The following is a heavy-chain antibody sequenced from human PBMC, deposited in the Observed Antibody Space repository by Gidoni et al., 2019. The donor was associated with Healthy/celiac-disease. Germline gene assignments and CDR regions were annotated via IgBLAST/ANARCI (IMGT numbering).Heavy chain of an antibody. CDR2: ISSNGGST. D-gene: IGHD2-21*02. J-gene: IGHJ4*02. CDR3: ARALYCGGDCYMYYFDY. V-gene: IGHV3-64*01. CDR1: GFPFSSYA. Sequence: EVQLVESGGGLVQPGGSLRLSCAASGFPFSSYAMHWVRQAPGKGLEYVSAISSNGGSTYYANSVKGRFTISRDNSKNTLYLQMGSLRAEDMAVYYCARALYCGGDCYMYYFDYWGQGTLVTVSS.